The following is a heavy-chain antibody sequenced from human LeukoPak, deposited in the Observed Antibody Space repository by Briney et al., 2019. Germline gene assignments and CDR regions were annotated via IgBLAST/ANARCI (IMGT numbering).Heavy chain of an antibody. V-gene: IGHV4-30-4*01. D-gene: IGHD4-23*01. CDR1: GVSISSGDYY. CDR3: ARLSDYGGNSYDFDY. Sequence: PSETLSLTCTVSGVSISSGDYYWSWIRQPPGKGLEWIVYIYYSGSTYYNPSLKSRVTISVDTSKNQFSLKLSSVTAADTAVYYCARLSDYGGNSYDFDYWGQGTLVTVSS. CDR2: IYYSGST. J-gene: IGHJ4*02.